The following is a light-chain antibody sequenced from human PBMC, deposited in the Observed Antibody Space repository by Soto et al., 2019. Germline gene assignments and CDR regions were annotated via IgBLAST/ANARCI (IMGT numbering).Light chain of an antibody. CDR2: GAS. V-gene: IGKV3-15*01. CDR3: QQYNNWPRT. CDR1: QSVSSD. J-gene: IGKJ1*01. Sequence: EIVMTQSPATLSVSPGERATLSCRASQSVSSDLAWYHQKPGQAPRLLIYGASTRATAIPARFSGSGSGTEFTLTINSLQSEDFAVYYCQQYNNWPRTFGQGTKVDI.